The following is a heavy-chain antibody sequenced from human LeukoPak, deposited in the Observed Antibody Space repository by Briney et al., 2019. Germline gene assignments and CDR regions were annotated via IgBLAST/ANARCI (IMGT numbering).Heavy chain of an antibody. CDR2: ISAYNGNT. CDR3: ARVISSGWYNWFDP. Sequence: ASGKVSCKASGYTFTSYGISWVRQAPGQGLEWMGWISAYNGNTNYAQELQGRVTMTTDTSTSTAYMELRSLRSDDTAVYYCARVISSGWYNWFDPWGKGTLVTVSS. V-gene: IGHV1-18*01. D-gene: IGHD6-19*01. J-gene: IGHJ5*02. CDR1: GYTFTSYG.